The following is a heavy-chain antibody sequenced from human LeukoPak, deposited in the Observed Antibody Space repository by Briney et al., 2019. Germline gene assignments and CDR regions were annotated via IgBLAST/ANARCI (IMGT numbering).Heavy chain of an antibody. J-gene: IGHJ4*02. D-gene: IGHD2-15*01. CDR2: INHSGST. Sequence: SETLSLTCTVSGGSIRSSYYYWGWIRQPPGKGLEWIGEINHSGSTNYNPSLKSRVTISVDTSKNQFSLKLSSVTAADTAVYYRARGLVVAAPLYFDYWGQGTLVTVSS. CDR1: GGSIRSSYYY. V-gene: IGHV4-39*07. CDR3: ARGLVVAAPLYFDY.